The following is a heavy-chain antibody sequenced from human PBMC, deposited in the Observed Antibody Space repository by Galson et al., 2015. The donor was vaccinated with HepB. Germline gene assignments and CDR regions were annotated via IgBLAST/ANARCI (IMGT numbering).Heavy chain of an antibody. J-gene: IGHJ4*02. CDR1: GFTFSDYY. Sequence: SLRLSCAASGFTFSDYYMSWIRQAPGKGLEWVSYISSSSSSTNYADSVKGRFTISRDNAKNSLYLQMNSLRAEDTAVYYCARNGYGDYLDYWGQGTLVTVSS. CDR2: ISSSSSST. CDR3: ARNGYGDYLDY. V-gene: IGHV3-11*03. D-gene: IGHD4-17*01.